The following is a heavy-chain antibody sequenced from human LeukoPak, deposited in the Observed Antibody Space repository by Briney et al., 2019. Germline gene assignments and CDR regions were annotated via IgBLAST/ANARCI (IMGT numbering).Heavy chain of an antibody. CDR2: ISTYNGNT. CDR3: ARELRITMVRGVTQNWFDP. J-gene: IGHJ5*02. Sequence: ASVKVSCKASGYTFTSYGISWVRQAPGQGLEWMGWISTYNGNTNYAQKLQGRVTMTTDTSTSTAYMELSRLRSDDTAVYYCARELRITMVRGVTQNWFDPWGQGTLVTVSS. CDR1: GYTFTSYG. V-gene: IGHV1-18*01. D-gene: IGHD3-10*01.